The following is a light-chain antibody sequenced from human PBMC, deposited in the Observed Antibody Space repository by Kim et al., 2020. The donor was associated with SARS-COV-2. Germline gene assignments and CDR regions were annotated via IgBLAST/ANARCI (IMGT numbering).Light chain of an antibody. CDR1: QSVSSN. V-gene: IGKV3-15*01. Sequence: EIVMTQSPATLSVSPGERATLSCRASQSVSSNLAWYQHQPGQAPRLLIYGASTRATGIPARFSGSGSGTEFTLTISGLQSEDFAVYHCQQYHNWPLTFGGGTKVDIK. CDR3: QQYHNWPLT. J-gene: IGKJ4*01. CDR2: GAS.